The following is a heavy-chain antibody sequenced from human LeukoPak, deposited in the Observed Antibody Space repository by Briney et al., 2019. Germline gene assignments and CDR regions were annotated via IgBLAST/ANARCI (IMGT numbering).Heavy chain of an antibody. CDR2: SGIT. D-gene: IGHD5/OR15-5a*01. Sequence: SGITKYNPSLDSRVTISQDTSKNQFSLKLSSVTAADTAVYYCARRVLSDPSLSPKNWFDPWGQGTRVTVSS. J-gene: IGHJ5*02. V-gene: IGHV4-59*08. CDR3: ARRVLSDPSLSPKNWFDP.